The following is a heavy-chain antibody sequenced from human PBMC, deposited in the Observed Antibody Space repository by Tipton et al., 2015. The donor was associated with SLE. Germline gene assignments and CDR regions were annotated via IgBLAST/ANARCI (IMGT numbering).Heavy chain of an antibody. CDR1: GGSISSYY. V-gene: IGHV4-34*01. CDR3: ASSWGQLAPVDY. CDR2: INHSGST. Sequence: TLSLTCTVSGGSISSYYWSWIRQPPGKGLEWIGEINHSGSTNYNPSLKSRVTISVDTSKNQFSLKLSSVTAADTAVYYCASSWGQLAPVDYWGQGTLVTVSS. J-gene: IGHJ4*02. D-gene: IGHD6-13*01.